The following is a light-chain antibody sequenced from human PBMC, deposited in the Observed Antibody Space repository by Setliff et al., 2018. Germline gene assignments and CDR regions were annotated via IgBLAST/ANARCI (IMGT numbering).Light chain of an antibody. CDR1: SSNIGAGYD. CDR3: SSYAGSRNFYV. CDR2: GNS. V-gene: IGLV1-40*01. Sequence: QSVLTQPPSVSGAPGQRVTISCTGSSSNIGAGYDVHWYQQLPGTAPKLLIYGNSNRPSGVPDRFSGSKSGTSASLAITGLQAEDEADYYCSSYAGSRNFYVFGTGTKVTVL. J-gene: IGLJ1*01.